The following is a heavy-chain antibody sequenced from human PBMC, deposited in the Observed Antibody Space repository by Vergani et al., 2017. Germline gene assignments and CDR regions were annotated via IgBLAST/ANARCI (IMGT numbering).Heavy chain of an antibody. V-gene: IGHV1-46*03. CDR2: INPSGGHT. Sequence: QVQVVQSGAEVKKSGASVKVSCKTSAYTFSNYYMHWVRQAPGQGLEWMGIINPSGGHTNYAQKFQGRVTMTRDTSTSTVYMELSSLRSEDTAIYYCARGDYGMLTGYRYWGQGTLVTVSA. CDR1: AYTFSNYY. D-gene: IGHD3-9*01. J-gene: IGHJ4*02. CDR3: ARGDYGMLTGYRY.